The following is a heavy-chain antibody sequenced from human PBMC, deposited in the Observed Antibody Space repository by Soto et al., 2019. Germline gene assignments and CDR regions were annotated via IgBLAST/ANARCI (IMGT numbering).Heavy chain of an antibody. J-gene: IGHJ5*02. Sequence: GGSLRLSCAASGFTFSSYAMHWVRQAPGKGLEWVAVISYDGSNKYYADSVKGRFTISRDNSKNTLYLQMNSLRAEDTAVYYCARDRLESAYDFWSGYSGWFDPWGQGTLVTVSS. V-gene: IGHV3-30-3*01. CDR1: GFTFSSYA. CDR2: ISYDGSNK. D-gene: IGHD3-3*01. CDR3: ARDRLESAYDFWSGYSGWFDP.